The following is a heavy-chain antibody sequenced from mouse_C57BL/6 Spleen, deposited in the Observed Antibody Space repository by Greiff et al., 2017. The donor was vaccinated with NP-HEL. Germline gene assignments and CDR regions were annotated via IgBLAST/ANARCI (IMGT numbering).Heavy chain of an antibody. CDR3: ARSGYYYGSRRVDY. CDR1: GYTFTSYW. J-gene: IGHJ2*01. CDR2: IDPSDSYT. Sequence: QVQLKQSGAELVMPGASVKLSCKASGYTFTSYWMHWVKQRPGQGLEWIGEIDPSDSYTNYNQKFKGKSTLTVDKSSSTAYMQLSSLTSEDSAVYYCARSGYYYGSRRVDYWGQGTTLTVSS. V-gene: IGHV1-69*01. D-gene: IGHD1-1*01.